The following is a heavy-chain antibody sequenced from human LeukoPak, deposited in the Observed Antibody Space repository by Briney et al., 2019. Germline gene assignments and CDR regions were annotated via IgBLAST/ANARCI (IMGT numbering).Heavy chain of an antibody. CDR1: GFTFSTYT. CDR3: ARHKEKFGDSCLDDD. D-gene: IGHD4-17*01. V-gene: IGHV3-23*01. J-gene: IGHJ4*02. CDR2: IGNNGGGI. Sequence: PGGSLRLSCAASGFTFSTYTMYWVRHPPGKRLEWVSIIGNNGGGIHYADSVRGRFTISRDNSKNALYLQMNSLRVEDTAVYYCARHKEKFGDSCLDDDWGQGTLVTVSS.